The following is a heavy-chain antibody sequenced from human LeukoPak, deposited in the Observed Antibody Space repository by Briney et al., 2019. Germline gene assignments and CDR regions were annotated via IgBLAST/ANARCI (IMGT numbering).Heavy chain of an antibody. CDR2: FDPEDGET. CDR1: GYTLTELS. CDR3: ATAYDGGTFTLWGAFDI. Sequence: ASVKVSCKVSGYTLTELSMHWVRQAPGKGLEWMGGFDPEDGETIYAQKFQGRVTMTEDTSTDAAYMELSSLRSEDTAVHYCATAYDGGTFTLWGAFDIWGQGTMVTVSS. J-gene: IGHJ3*02. V-gene: IGHV1-24*01. D-gene: IGHD3-22*01.